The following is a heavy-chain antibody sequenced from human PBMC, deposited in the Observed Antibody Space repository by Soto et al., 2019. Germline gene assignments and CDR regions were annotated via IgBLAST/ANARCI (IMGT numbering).Heavy chain of an antibody. CDR3: ARDYSGRGWFDP. Sequence: GGSLRLSCAASVFTFSSYWMIWVRQAPGKGLEWVANIKQDGSEKYYVDSVKGRFTISRDNAKNSLYLQMNSLRAEDTAVYYCARDYSGRGWFDPWGQGTLVTVSS. V-gene: IGHV3-7*01. D-gene: IGHD2-21*01. CDR2: IKQDGSEK. J-gene: IGHJ5*02. CDR1: VFTFSSYW.